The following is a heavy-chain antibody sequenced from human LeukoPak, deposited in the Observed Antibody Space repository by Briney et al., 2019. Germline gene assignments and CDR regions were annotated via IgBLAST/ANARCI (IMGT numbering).Heavy chain of an antibody. CDR2: MNPNSGNT. CDR1: GYTFTSYD. Sequence: ASVKVSCKASGYTFTSYDNNWVRQATGQGLEWMGWMNPNSGNTGYAQKFQGRATMTRNTSISAAYMELSSLRSEDTAVYYCARVGTRYVWGSPTSNYWGQGTLVTVSS. CDR3: ARVGTRYVWGSPTSNY. J-gene: IGHJ4*02. D-gene: IGHD3-16*01. V-gene: IGHV1-8*01.